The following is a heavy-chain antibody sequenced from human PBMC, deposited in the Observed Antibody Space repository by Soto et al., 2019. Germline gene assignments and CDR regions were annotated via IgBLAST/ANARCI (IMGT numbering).Heavy chain of an antibody. CDR1: GFTFSSYA. Sequence: PGGSLRLSCAASGFTFSSYAMSWVRQAPGKGLEWVSAISGSGGSTYYADSVKGRFTISRDNSKNTLYLQMNSLRAEDTAVYYCAKVGGNYYDSSGYYPEFDYWGQGTLVPVSS. CDR2: ISGSGGST. D-gene: IGHD3-22*01. CDR3: AKVGGNYYDSSGYYPEFDY. J-gene: IGHJ4*02. V-gene: IGHV3-23*01.